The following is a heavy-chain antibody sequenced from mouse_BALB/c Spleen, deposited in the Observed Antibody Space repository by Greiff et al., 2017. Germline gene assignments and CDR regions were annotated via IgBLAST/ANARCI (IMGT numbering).Heavy chain of an antibody. Sequence: VHLVESGPGLVAPSQSLSITCTVSGFSLTSYGVHWVRQPPGKGLEWLGVIWAGGSTNYNSALMSRLSISKDNSKSQVFLKMNSLQTDDTAMYYCAREGDGNYVLYAMDYWGQGTSVTVSS. CDR3: AREGDGNYVLYAMDY. CDR2: IWAGGST. J-gene: IGHJ4*01. V-gene: IGHV2-9*02. CDR1: GFSLTSYG. D-gene: IGHD2-1*01.